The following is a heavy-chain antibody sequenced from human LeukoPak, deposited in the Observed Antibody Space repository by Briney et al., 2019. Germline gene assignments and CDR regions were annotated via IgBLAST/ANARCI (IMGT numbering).Heavy chain of an antibody. J-gene: IGHJ4*02. Sequence: SETLSLTCTVSGGSISSYYWSWIRQPPGKGLEWIGYIYYSGSTNYNPSLKSRVTISVDTSKNQFSLKLTAVTAADTAVYYCARETPGAGHFDYWGQGSLVTVSS. CDR3: ARETPGAGHFDY. V-gene: IGHV4-59*01. D-gene: IGHD7-27*01. CDR1: GGSISSYY. CDR2: IYYSGST.